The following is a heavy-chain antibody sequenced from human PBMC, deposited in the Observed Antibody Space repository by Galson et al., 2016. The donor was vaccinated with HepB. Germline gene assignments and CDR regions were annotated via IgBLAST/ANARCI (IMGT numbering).Heavy chain of an antibody. CDR2: IDWDDDK. CDR1: GFSLTTSGMR. CDR3: ARSTYYGDCVYVDY. J-gene: IGHJ4*02. D-gene: IGHD4-17*01. V-gene: IGHV2-70*04. Sequence: PALVKPPQTLTLTCTFSGFSLTTSGMRVNWIRQPPGKALEWLARIDWDDDKFYSTSLKTRLTISKDTSKNQVALTMTNMDPVDTATYYCARSTYYGDCVYVDYWGQGTLSPSPQ.